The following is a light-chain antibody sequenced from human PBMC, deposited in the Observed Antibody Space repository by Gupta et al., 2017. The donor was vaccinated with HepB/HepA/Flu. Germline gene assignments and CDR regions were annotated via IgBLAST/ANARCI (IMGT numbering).Light chain of an antibody. Sequence: DVVMTQSPLSVPVTLGQPASISCRSSQSLVYSDGNTYLHWFEQSHGQSPRRLIYKVSNRDAGLPDRLSGRGRGTFLPLKISIVDAVDVKIYYCAQSTPWPPNTFGQGTKLEIK. CDR2: KVS. CDR1: QSLVYSDGNTY. V-gene: IGKV2-30*01. J-gene: IGKJ2*01. CDR3: AQSTPWPPNT.